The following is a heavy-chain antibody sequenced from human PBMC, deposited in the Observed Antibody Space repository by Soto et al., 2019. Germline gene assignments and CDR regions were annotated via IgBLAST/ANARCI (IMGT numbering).Heavy chain of an antibody. CDR3: ARASRRWSQYYYYYGMDV. J-gene: IGHJ6*02. D-gene: IGHD6-13*01. CDR2: IYYSGST. Sequence: SETLSLTCTVSGGSISGSSYYWGWIRQPPGKGLEWIGSIYYSGSTYYNPSLKSRVTISVDTSKNQFSLKLSSVTAADTAVYYCARASRRWSQYYYYYGMDVWGQGTTVTVSS. V-gene: IGHV4-39*01. CDR1: GGSISGSSYY.